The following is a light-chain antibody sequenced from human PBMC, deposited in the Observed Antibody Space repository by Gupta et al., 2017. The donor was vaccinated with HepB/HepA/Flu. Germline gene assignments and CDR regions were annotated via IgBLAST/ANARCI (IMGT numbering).Light chain of an antibody. J-gene: IGLJ3*02. CDR3: AAWDDSLTGWV. V-gene: IGLV1-44*01. Sequence: QSVLTQPPSASGTPGQRVTISCSGSSSNIGTNTINWYQQLPGTAPKLFIYSNNQRPSGVPDRISGSKSGTSASLASSGLQSEDEADYYCAAWDDSLTGWVFGGGTKLTVL. CDR1: SSNIGTNT. CDR2: SNN.